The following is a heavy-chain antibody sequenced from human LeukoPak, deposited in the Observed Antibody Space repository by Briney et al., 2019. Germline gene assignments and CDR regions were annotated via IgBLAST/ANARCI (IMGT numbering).Heavy chain of an antibody. CDR3: ASGYDFDY. V-gene: IGHV4-39*01. J-gene: IGHJ4*02. D-gene: IGHD5-12*01. Sequence: SETLSLTCTVSGGSISSSSYYWGWIRQPPGKGLEWIGSIFYSGSTYYNPSLKSRVIISVDTSKNQFSLNLSSVTAADTAVYYCASGYDFDYWGQGTLVTVSS. CDR1: GGSISSSSYY. CDR2: IFYSGST.